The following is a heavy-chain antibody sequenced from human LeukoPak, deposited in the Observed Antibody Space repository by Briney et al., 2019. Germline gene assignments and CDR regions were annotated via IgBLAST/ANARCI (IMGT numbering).Heavy chain of an antibody. CDR2: ISDYNGNT. J-gene: IGHJ3*01. V-gene: IGHV1-18*01. D-gene: IGHD3-3*01. CDR1: GYTFTSYG. Sequence: ASVKVSCKASGYTFTSYGISWVRQAPGQGLEWMGWISDYNGNTNYAQKLQGRVTMTTDTSTSTAYMELRSLRSDDTAVYYCASDVDFWSGYYFRVDAFDVWGQGTMVTVSS. CDR3: ASDVDFWSGYYFRVDAFDV.